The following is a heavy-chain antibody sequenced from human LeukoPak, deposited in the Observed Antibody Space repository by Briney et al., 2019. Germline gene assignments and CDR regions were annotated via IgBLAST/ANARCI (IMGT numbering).Heavy chain of an antibody. D-gene: IGHD5-24*01. Sequence: RGSLRLSCTASEFTVSRNYMLWVRQAPGKGLEWVSLIFSNGDTHYADSVKGRFTISRDTSKNTVSLQMNSLRVKDTAMYYCTRDQMNYWGQGTLVTVSS. V-gene: IGHV3-53*01. CDR3: TRDQMNY. CDR2: IFSNGDT. J-gene: IGHJ4*02. CDR1: EFTVSRNY.